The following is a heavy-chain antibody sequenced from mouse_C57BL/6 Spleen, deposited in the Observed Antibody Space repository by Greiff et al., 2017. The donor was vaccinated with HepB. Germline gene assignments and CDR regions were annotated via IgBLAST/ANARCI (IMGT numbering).Heavy chain of an antibody. Sequence: EVKVAESGPELVKPGASVKMSCKASGYTFTDYNMHWVKQSHGKSLEWIGYINPNNGGTSYNQKFKGKATLTVNKSSSTAYMELRSLTSEDSAVYYCARGDYYGSSQFAYWGQGTLVTVSA. CDR3: ARGDYYGSSQFAY. CDR2: INPNNGGT. V-gene: IGHV1-22*01. CDR1: GYTFTDYN. J-gene: IGHJ3*01. D-gene: IGHD1-1*01.